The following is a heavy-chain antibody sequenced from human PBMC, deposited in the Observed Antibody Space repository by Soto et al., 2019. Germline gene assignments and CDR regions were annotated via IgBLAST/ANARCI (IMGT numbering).Heavy chain of an antibody. CDR2: IYYSGST. J-gene: IGHJ4*02. CDR3: ARERRDGYHHVDY. V-gene: IGHV4-59*01. CDR1: GGSIRNYF. D-gene: IGHD6-25*01. Sequence: QVQLQESGPGLVKPSETLSLTCTVSGGSIRNYFWSWIRQPPGKGLEWIGYIYYSGSTNYNPSLKSRVNISVDTSKNQFSLKLSSVTAADTAVYYCARERRDGYHHVDYWGQGTLVTVSS.